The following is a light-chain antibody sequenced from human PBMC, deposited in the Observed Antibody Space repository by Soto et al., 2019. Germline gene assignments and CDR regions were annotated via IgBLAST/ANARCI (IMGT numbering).Light chain of an antibody. Sequence: ALTPPASVSGSPGQSITISCTGTSSDVGGYNYVSWYQQHPGKAPKLMIYEVSNRPSGVSNRFSGSKSGNTASLTISGLQAEDEADYYCSAYTTSNTLIFGTGNKVTV. CDR3: SAYTTSNTLI. CDR1: SSDVGGYNY. CDR2: EVS. J-gene: IGLJ1*01. V-gene: IGLV2-14*01.